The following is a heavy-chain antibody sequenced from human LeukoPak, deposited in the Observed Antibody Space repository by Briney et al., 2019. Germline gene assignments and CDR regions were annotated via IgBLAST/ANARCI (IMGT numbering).Heavy chain of an antibody. J-gene: IGHJ4*02. CDR2: ISYDGSNK. V-gene: IGHV3-30*03. D-gene: IGHD2-21*01. CDR1: GFTFSSYG. CDR3: ARSLAYDFDY. Sequence: GGSLRLSCAASGFTFSSYGMHWVRQAPGKGLEWVAVISYDGSNKYYADSVKGRFTISRDNSKNTLYLQMNSLRAEDTAVYYCARSLAYDFDYWGQGTLVTVSS.